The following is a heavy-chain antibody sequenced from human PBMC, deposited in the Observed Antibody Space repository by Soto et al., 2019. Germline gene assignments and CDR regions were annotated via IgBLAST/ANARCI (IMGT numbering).Heavy chain of an antibody. D-gene: IGHD6-6*01. J-gene: IGHJ6*02. CDR1: GGSFSGQF. CDR3: ARKSSIASRGLFRYNYYGMDV. CDR2: IDHSGNS. V-gene: IGHV4-34*01. Sequence: QVQLQQWGAGLLKPSETLSLTCAVYGGSFSGQFWDWIRQPPGKGLEWIGEIDHSGNSNYNPSLKSRVTISVDTSKNQFSLKLTSVTAADTAVYYCARKSSIASRGLFRYNYYGMDVWGQGTTVTVSS.